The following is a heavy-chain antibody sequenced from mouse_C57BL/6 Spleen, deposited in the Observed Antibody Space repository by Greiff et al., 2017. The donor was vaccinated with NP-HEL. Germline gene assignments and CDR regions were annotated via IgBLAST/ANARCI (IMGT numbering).Heavy chain of an antibody. V-gene: IGHV1-22*01. CDR2: INPNNGGT. Sequence: EVQLQQSGPELVKPGASVKMSCKASGYTFTDYNMHWVKQSPGKSLEWIGYINPNNGGTSYNQKFKGKATLTVNKSSSTAYMELRSLTSEDSAVYYCERGNWAGYYAMDYWGQGTSVTVSS. D-gene: IGHD4-1*01. CDR1: GYTFTDYN. J-gene: IGHJ4*01. CDR3: ERGNWAGYYAMDY.